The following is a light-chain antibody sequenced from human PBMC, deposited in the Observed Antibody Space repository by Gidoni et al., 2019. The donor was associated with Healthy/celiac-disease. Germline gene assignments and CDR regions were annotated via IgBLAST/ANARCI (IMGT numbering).Light chain of an antibody. J-gene: IGKJ2*01. CDR1: QSISSY. Sequence: DIQMTQSPSSLSASVGDRVTITCRASQSISSYLNWYQQKPGKAPKLLIYATSSLQSGVPSSFRGSGSGTDFTLTISSLQPEDFATYYCQQSYSTLLYTFGQGTKLEIK. V-gene: IGKV1-39*01. CDR2: ATS. CDR3: QQSYSTLLYT.